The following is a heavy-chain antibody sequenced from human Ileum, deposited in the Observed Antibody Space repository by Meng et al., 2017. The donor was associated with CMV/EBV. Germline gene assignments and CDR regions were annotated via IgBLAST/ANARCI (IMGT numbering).Heavy chain of an antibody. V-gene: IGHV3-23*01. CDR1: GFTFGYYD. CDR2: ISGIGVNT. CDR3: VRNAEG. D-gene: IGHD1-1*01. J-gene: IGHJ4*02. Sequence: GESLKISCAGSGFTFGYYDMSWVRQAPGRGLERVSGISGIGVNTYYADSVKGRFAISRDNSKNTLHLVMNSLRVEDTAVYYCVRNAEGWGQGTLVTVSS.